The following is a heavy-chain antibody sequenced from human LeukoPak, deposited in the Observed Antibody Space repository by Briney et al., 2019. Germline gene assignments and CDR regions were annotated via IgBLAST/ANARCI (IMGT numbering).Heavy chain of an antibody. CDR1: GFIFRSYA. Sequence: GGSLRLSCAASGFIFRSYAMTWVRQAPGKGLEWVSAISGIGNSTYYADSVKGRFTISRDNSKNTLYLQMYSLRAEDTAVYYCAKGSGSLSSYYYYMDVWGKGTTVTVSS. V-gene: IGHV3-23*01. D-gene: IGHD1-26*01. CDR3: AKGSGSLSSYYYYMDV. CDR2: ISGIGNST. J-gene: IGHJ6*03.